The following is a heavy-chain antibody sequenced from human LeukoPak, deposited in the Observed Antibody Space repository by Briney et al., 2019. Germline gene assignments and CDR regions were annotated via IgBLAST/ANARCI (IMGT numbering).Heavy chain of an antibody. V-gene: IGHV3-48*01. Sequence: GGSLRLSCAASGFTFSSYSMNWVRQAPGKGLEWVSYISSSSSTIYYADSVKGRFTISRDNSKNTLYLQMNSLRAEDTAVYYCAKDPRPYYGGSLGYWGQGTLVTVSS. CDR2: ISSSSSTI. CDR3: AKDPRPYYGGSLGY. J-gene: IGHJ4*02. CDR1: GFTFSSYS. D-gene: IGHD4-23*01.